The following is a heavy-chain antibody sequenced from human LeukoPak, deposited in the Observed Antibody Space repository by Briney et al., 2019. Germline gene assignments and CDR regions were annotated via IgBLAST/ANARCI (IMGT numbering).Heavy chain of an antibody. J-gene: IGHJ4*02. Sequence: GGSLTLSCAASGFTFSTYGVHWVRQAPGKELERVAFIRYDGSNKYYADSVKGRFTISRDNSKNTLYLQMNSLRAEDTAVYYCARDRGGATSSFDYWGQGTLVTVTS. CDR2: IRYDGSNK. V-gene: IGHV3-30*02. CDR3: ARDRGGATSSFDY. CDR1: GFTFSTYG. D-gene: IGHD1-26*01.